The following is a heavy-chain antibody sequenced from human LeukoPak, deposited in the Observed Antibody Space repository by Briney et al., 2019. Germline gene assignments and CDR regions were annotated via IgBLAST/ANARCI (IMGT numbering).Heavy chain of an antibody. J-gene: IGHJ4*02. CDR3: ARGRDGYKY. CDR2: ISSRGKPV. D-gene: IGHD5-24*01. Sequence: GGSLRLSCAASGFTFSDYYMSWIRQAPDKGLEWVSYISSRGKPVHYADSVKGRFTTSRDNAEMSLYLQMDSLRAEDTAIYFCARGRDGYKYWGPGTRVTVSS. CDR1: GFTFSDYY. V-gene: IGHV3-11*01.